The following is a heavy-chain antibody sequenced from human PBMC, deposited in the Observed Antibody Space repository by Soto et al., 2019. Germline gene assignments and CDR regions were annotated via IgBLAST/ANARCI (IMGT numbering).Heavy chain of an antibody. CDR3: AHVGADMVY. Sequence: QITLKESGPTLVKPTQTLTLTCTFSGFSLSTSGVGVGWIRQPPGKALEWLALIYWDDDKRYSPSLKSRLTXXNDTSKNQVVLTMTNMDPVDTATYYCAHVGADMVYWGQGTLVTVSS. CDR1: GFSLSTSGVG. V-gene: IGHV2-5*02. J-gene: IGHJ4*02. D-gene: IGHD3-16*01. CDR2: IYWDDDK.